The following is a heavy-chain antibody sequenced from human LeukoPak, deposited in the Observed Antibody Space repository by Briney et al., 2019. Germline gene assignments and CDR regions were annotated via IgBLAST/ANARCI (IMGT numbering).Heavy chain of an antibody. CDR1: GFTLSTYW. V-gene: IGHV3-74*01. Sequence: GGSLRLSCAASGFTLSTYWMHWVRQVPGKGLVWVSRINSDGSSTSYADSVKGRFTISRDNAKNTLYLQMNSLRAEDTAVYYCVRGGFTGTSRPYFDYWGQGTLVTVSS. J-gene: IGHJ4*02. CDR2: INSDGSST. D-gene: IGHD1-14*01. CDR3: VRGGFTGTSRPYFDY.